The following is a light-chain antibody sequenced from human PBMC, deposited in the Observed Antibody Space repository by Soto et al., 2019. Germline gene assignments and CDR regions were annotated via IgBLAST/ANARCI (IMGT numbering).Light chain of an antibody. CDR1: QSVSSN. CDR3: QQYNTWPPIT. Sequence: ELVRTQSPAVLSVSPGERATLSGRASQSVSSNLAWYQQKPGQAPRLLIYGASTRATGIPARFSGSGSGTEFTLTISSLQSEDFAVYYCQQYNTWPPITFGQGTRLEIK. CDR2: GAS. J-gene: IGKJ5*01. V-gene: IGKV3-15*01.